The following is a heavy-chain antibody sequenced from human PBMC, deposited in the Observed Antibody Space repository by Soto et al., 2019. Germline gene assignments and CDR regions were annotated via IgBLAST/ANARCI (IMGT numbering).Heavy chain of an antibody. V-gene: IGHV1-69*01. D-gene: IGHD6-19*01. CDR1: GGTFSSYA. Sequence: QVQLVQSGAEVKKPGSSVKVSCKASGGTFSSYAISWVRQAPGQGLEWMGGIIPIFGTANYAQKFQGRVTITADESTSTAYMELSSMRSEDTAVYYCVLTYSSGPHTTEDDYWGQGTLVTVSS. J-gene: IGHJ4*02. CDR2: IIPIFGTA. CDR3: VLTYSSGPHTTEDDY.